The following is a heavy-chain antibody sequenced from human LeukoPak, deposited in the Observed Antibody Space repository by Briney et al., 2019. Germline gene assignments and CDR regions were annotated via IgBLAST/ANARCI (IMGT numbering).Heavy chain of an antibody. Sequence: GGSLRLSCAASQFIFNNYAMSWVRQAPGKGLDWVAMIWSDGSNQYYADSVKGRFTISRDNSKNTLYLQMNSLRAEDTAVYYCAKDFDRVSSAYYYDYWGQGTLDTVSS. V-gene: IGHV3-30*02. D-gene: IGHD3-9*01. J-gene: IGHJ4*02. CDR3: AKDFDRVSSAYYYDY. CDR1: QFIFNNYA. CDR2: IWSDGSNQ.